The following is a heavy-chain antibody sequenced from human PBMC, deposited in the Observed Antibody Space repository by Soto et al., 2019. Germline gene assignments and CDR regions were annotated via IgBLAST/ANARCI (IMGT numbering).Heavy chain of an antibody. CDR1: GFSFSTSGGG. V-gene: IGHV2-5*01. Sequence: QITLKESGPTLVKPTQTLTLTCTFSGFSFSTSGGGVGWIRQPPGKALEWLALIYWYVDKRYSSSLKSRHTITKDTSKNQVVLTMPNMDPVDTATYYCVPTIAAAGMFLDYWGQGTLVTVSS. D-gene: IGHD6-13*01. CDR2: IYWYVDK. J-gene: IGHJ4*02. CDR3: VPTIAAAGMFLDY.